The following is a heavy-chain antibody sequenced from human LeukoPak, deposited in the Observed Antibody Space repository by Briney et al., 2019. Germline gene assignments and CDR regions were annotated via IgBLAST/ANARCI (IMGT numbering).Heavy chain of an antibody. CDR3: ARLRRAADY. Sequence: PSETLSLTCTVSGYSISSGYYWGWIRQPPGKGLEWIGSIYYSGSTYYNPSLKSRVTISVDTSKNQFSLKLSSVTAADTAVYYCARLRRAADYWGQGTLVTVSS. CDR1: GYSISSGYY. D-gene: IGHD4-17*01. CDR2: IYYSGST. J-gene: IGHJ4*02. V-gene: IGHV4-38-2*02.